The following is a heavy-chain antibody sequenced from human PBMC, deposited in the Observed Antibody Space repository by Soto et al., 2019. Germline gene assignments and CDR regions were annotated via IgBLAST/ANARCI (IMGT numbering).Heavy chain of an antibody. CDR1: GFTFRNQW. CDR2: INGDGTRA. D-gene: IGHD3-10*01. J-gene: IGHJ3*02. V-gene: IGHV3-74*01. CDR3: ARGGAAGRGDAIDI. Sequence: EVQLEESGGGSVQLGESLRVSCVASGFTFRNQWMHWVRQVPGKGLVGVCRINGDGTRASYADFVKGRFTISRDNAQNLRFLKLNSLRVDDTGVYHCARGGAAGRGDAIDIWGPGTTVAVSS.